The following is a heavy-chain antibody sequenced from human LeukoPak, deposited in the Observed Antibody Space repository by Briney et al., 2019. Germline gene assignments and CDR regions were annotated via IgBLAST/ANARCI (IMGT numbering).Heavy chain of an antibody. CDR3: ARGARDMDF. CDR1: GFTFSSYN. J-gene: IGHJ4*02. V-gene: IGHV3-48*04. Sequence: GGSLRLSCAASGFTFSSYNMNWVRQAPGKGLEWISYISTSSGTIYYADTVKGRFTISRDNAKNSLYLQMNSLRAEDTAVYYCARGARDMDFWGQGTLSPSPQ. CDR2: ISTSSGTI.